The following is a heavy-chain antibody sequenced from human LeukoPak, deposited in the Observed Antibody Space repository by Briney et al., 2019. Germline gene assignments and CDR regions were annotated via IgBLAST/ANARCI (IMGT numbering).Heavy chain of an antibody. V-gene: IGHV1-24*01. CDR2: FDPEDGET. CDR1: GYTLTELS. CDR3: ARALSGYSGYHQFDI. J-gene: IGHJ3*02. D-gene: IGHD5-12*01. Sequence: ASVKVSCKVSGYTLTELSMHWVRQAPGKGLEWMGGFDPEDGETIYAQKFQGRVTMTEDTSTDTAYMELSSLRSEDTAVYYCARALSGYSGYHQFDIWGQGTMVTVSS.